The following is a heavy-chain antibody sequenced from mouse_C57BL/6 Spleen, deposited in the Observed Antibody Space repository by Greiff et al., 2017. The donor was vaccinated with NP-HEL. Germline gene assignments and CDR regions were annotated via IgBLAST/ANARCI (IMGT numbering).Heavy chain of an antibody. J-gene: IGHJ4*01. CDR3: ARDDGYYVSYYAMDY. Sequence: VQLQQPGAELVKPGASVKLSCKASGYTFTSYWMHWVKQRPGQGLEWIGMIHPNSGSTNYNEKFKSKATLTVDKSSSTAYMQLSSLTSEDSAVYYCARDDGYYVSYYAMDYWGQGTSVTVSS. D-gene: IGHD2-3*01. CDR2: IHPNSGST. V-gene: IGHV1-64*01. CDR1: GYTFTSYW.